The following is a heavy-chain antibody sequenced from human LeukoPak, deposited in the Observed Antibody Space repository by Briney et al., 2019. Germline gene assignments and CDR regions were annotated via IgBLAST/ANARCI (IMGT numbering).Heavy chain of an antibody. CDR2: IYYSGST. V-gene: IGHV4-59*12. Sequence: SETLSLTCTVSGGSISSYYRSWIRQPPGKGLEWIGYIYYSGSTNYNPSLKSRVTISVDTSKNQFSLKLSSVTAADTAVYYCARVVVVAATRAYYYYYYMDVWGKGTTVTVSS. J-gene: IGHJ6*03. D-gene: IGHD2-15*01. CDR1: GGSISSYY. CDR3: ARVVVVAATRAYYYYYYMDV.